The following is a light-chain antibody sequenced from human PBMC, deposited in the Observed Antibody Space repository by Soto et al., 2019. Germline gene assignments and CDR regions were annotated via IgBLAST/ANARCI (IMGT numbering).Light chain of an antibody. CDR2: AAS. Sequence: DIQMTQSPSSRSASVGDRVAITCLASQGISNYLAWYQQKPGKVPKLLIYAASTLQSGVPSRFSGSGSGTDFTLTLSSLQPEYVATYYWQKYNSAPFTFGPGTKVDIK. V-gene: IGKV1-27*01. J-gene: IGKJ3*01. CDR3: QKYNSAPFT. CDR1: QGISNY.